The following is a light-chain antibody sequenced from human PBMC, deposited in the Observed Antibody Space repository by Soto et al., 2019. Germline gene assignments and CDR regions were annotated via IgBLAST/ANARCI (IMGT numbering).Light chain of an antibody. CDR1: QSISSY. V-gene: IGKV1-39*01. CDR2: AAS. CDR3: QQYYSTPRS. J-gene: IGKJ1*01. Sequence: IQVTQTTSSLSASVGARVTITCRASQSISSYLNWYQQKPGKAPKLLIYAASSLQSGVPSRFSGSGSGTDFTLTISSLQPEDFATYYCQQYYSTPRSFGQGTKVDIK.